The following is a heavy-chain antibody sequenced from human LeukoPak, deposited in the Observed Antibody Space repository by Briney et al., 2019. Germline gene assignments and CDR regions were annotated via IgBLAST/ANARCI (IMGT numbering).Heavy chain of an antibody. CDR1: GFTFSDYY. D-gene: IGHD4-17*01. J-gene: IGHJ4*02. CDR2: ISSSSTI. CDR3: ARESYMTTVTPFDY. V-gene: IGHV3-69-1*01. Sequence: GGSLRLSCAASGFTFSDYYMSWIRQAPGKGLEWVSYISSSSTIYYADSVKGRFTISRDNAKNSLYLQMNSLRAEDTAVYYCARESYMTTVTPFDYWGQGTLVTVSS.